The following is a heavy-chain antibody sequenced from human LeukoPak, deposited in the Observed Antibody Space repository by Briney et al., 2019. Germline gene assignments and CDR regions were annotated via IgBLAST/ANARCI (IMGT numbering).Heavy chain of an antibody. D-gene: IGHD1-26*01. CDR2: IRNKANRYTT. J-gene: IGHJ3*02. CDR1: GFTFSDHY. V-gene: IGHV3-72*01. Sequence: PGGSLRLSGAGSGFTFSDHYMDWVRQAPGKGLEWVGRIRNKANRYTTEYAASVKGRFTFSRDDSKNSLYLQMNSLKTEDTAMYYCTRTSGSYSGGAFDIWGQGTMVTVSS. CDR3: TRTSGSYSGGAFDI.